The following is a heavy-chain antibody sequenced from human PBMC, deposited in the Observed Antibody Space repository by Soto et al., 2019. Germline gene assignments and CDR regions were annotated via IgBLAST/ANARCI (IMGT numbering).Heavy chain of an antibody. CDR2: MNPNSANT. CDR1: GYAFGDYD. D-gene: IGHD1-1*01. J-gene: IGHJ5*02. Sequence: QVQLVQSGAEVQRPGASVKVSCRASGYAFGDYDISWVRQAPGQGLEWMGWMNPNSANTGYAQKFQGRVSMTRDMSISTAYMELSRLRPEDTAIYYCARMATYGTLNWFDPWCQGALVTVSS. V-gene: IGHV1-8*01. CDR3: ARMATYGTLNWFDP.